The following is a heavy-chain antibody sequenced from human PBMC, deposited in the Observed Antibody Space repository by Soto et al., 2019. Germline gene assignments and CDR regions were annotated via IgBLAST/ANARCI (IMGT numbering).Heavy chain of an antibody. D-gene: IGHD2-2*01. CDR1: GFTFSSCA. CDR3: ARVFDKQYHLLYYFVF. CDR2: ISYDGSNK. J-gene: IGHJ4*02. Sequence: QVQLVESGGVVVQPGRSLRLSCAASGFTFSSCAMHWVRQAPGKGLEWVAVISYDGSNKYYAASVKGRFTISRDNSKNTRYLQLNRLKAEDTAVYYCARVFDKQYHLLYYFVFWGQGILVTVSA. V-gene: IGHV3-30-3*01.